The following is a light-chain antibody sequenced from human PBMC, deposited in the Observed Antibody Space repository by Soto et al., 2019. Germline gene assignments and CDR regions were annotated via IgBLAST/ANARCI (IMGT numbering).Light chain of an antibody. J-gene: IGKJ1*01. CDR3: QQWIRWT. CDR2: GAS. Sequence: EIVMTQSPATLSVSPGDRVTLSCRASQSIGTNLPWYEQKPGQAPRLLIYGASTRATGIPARFSGSGSETEFTLTISSLQSEDFAIYHCQQWIRWTCGHGTRLELK. V-gene: IGKV3-15*01. CDR1: QSIGTN.